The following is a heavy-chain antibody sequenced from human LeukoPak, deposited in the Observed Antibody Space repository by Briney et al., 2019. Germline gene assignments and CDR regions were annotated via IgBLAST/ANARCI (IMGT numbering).Heavy chain of an antibody. CDR2: FDPEDGET. Sequence: ASVKVSCKVSGYTLTELSMHWVRQAPGKGLEWMGGFDPEDGETIYAQKFQGRVTMTEDTSTDTAYTELSSLRSEDTAVYYCATGRIVVGATPQPNYYGMDVWGQGTTVTVSS. V-gene: IGHV1-24*01. J-gene: IGHJ6*02. CDR3: ATGRIVVGATPQPNYYGMDV. D-gene: IGHD2-15*01. CDR1: GYTLTELS.